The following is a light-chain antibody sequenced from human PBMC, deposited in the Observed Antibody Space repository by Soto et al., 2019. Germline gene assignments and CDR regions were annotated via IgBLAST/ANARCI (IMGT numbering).Light chain of an antibody. CDR1: SSDVGKYHL. J-gene: IGLJ3*02. CDR3: CSYAGSNTWV. Sequence: QSALTQPASVSGSPGQSITISCTGTSSDVGKYHLVSWYQEHPGKAPKLMIYEGSKRPSGVSNRFSGSKSGNTASLTISGLQSEDEADYYCCSYAGSNTWVFGGGTKLTVL. CDR2: EGS. V-gene: IGLV2-23*01.